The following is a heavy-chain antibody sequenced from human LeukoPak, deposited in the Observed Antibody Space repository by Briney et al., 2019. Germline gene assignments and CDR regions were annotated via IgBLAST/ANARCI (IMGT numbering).Heavy chain of an antibody. J-gene: IGHJ3*02. V-gene: IGHV3-7*01. CDR3: AREVEYDILTSNGAFDI. CDR2: IKQDGSEK. CDR1: GFTLTTYW. D-gene: IGHD3-9*01. Sequence: GGSLRLPCATSGFTLTTYWMNWVRQAPGKGLEWVANIKQDGSEKYYVDSVKGRFTISRDNAKNSLYLQMNSLRAEDTAVYYCAREVEYDILTSNGAFDIWGQGTMVTVSS.